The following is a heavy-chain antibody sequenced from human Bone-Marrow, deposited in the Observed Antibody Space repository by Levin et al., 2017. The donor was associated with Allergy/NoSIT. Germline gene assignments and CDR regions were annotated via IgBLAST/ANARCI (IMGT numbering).Heavy chain of an antibody. V-gene: IGHV4-59*01. Sequence: RPSETLSLTCSVSGGSISSYYWSWIRQPPGKGLEWLGYISYSGSTNYNPSLKSRVTISVDTSKNQFSLKLRSVTAADTAVYYCARSPGQGNYFDFWGQGTLVTVSS. D-gene: IGHD1-1*01. CDR2: ISYSGST. CDR1: GGSISSYY. J-gene: IGHJ4*02. CDR3: ARSPGQGNYFDF.